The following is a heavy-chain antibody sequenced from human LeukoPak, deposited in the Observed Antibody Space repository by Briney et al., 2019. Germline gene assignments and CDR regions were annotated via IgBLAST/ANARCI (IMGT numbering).Heavy chain of an antibody. CDR2: LHYSGNT. D-gene: IGHD3-10*01. J-gene: IGHJ5*02. V-gene: IGHV4-39*01. Sequence: SETLSLTCTGSGGSIRSSTYYWGWIRQPPGKGLEWIGSLHYSGNTYYNPSLESRVTMSLDTSKNEFYLKLSSVTAADTAVYYCAKHNIALANPSYNWFDPWGQGTLVTVSS. CDR3: AKHNIALANPSYNWFDP. CDR1: GGSIRSSTYY.